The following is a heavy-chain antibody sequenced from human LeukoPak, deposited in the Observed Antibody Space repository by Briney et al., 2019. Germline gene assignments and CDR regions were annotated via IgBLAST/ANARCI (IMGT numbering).Heavy chain of an antibody. J-gene: IGHJ4*02. CDR1: VVTFTGYG. CDR3: AKDRGDGEIIDY. V-gene: IGHV3-33*06. CDR2: ILYDGSNK. Sequence: APRLSCAQSVVTFTGYGMCSGPEALGEGLGSGAVILYDGSNKYYAGSVKGRFTVSRDNSKNTLYLQMNSLRAEDTAVYYCAKDRGDGEIIDYWGQGTLVTVSS. D-gene: IGHD5-24*01.